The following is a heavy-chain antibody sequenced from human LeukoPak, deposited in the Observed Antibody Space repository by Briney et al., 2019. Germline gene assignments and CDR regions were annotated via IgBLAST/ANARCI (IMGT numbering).Heavy chain of an antibody. CDR1: GFTFSSYA. D-gene: IGHD3-22*01. J-gene: IGHJ3*02. CDR2: ISGCGGST. Sequence: PGGSLTLFCAASGFTFSSYAMSWVRQAPGKGLEWVSAISGCGGSTFYADSVKGRFTIYRDNSKNTLYLQMNSLRAEDTAVYYCASTYYYDSSGYSHPPGAFDIWGQGTMVTVSS. CDR3: ASTYYYDSSGYSHPPGAFDI. V-gene: IGHV3-23*01.